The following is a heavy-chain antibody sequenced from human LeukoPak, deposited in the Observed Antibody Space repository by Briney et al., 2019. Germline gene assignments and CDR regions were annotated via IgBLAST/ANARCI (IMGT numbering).Heavy chain of an antibody. CDR2: VIRDGSFT. CDR1: GFTFRSYW. CDR3: VRDGDDFNFDY. Sequence: GGSLRLSCAASGFTFRSYWMHWVRQAPGKGLEWVSRVIRDGSFTNYADSVKGRFTISRDNAKYTLYLQMGSLRAEDTAVYFCVRDGDDFNFDYWGQGSLVTVSS. J-gene: IGHJ4*02. D-gene: IGHD5-24*01. V-gene: IGHV3-74*01.